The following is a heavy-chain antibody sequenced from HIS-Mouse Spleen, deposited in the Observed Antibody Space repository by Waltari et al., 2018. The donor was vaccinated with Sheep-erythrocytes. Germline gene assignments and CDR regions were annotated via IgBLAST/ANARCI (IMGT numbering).Heavy chain of an antibody. D-gene: IGHD1-26*01. CDR1: GFTFRSYS. CDR2: ISSSSSYI. V-gene: IGHV3-21*01. CDR3: ARVASGATFDY. Sequence: EVQLVESGGGLVKPGGSLRLSCAASGFTFRSYSMNWVRQAAGKGLYGVSSISSSSSYIYYADSVKGRFTISRDNAKNSLYLQMNSLRAEDTAVYYCARVASGATFDYWGQGTLVTVSS. J-gene: IGHJ4*02.